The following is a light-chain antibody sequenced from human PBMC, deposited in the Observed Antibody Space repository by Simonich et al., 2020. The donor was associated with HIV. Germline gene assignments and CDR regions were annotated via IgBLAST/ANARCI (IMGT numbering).Light chain of an antibody. V-gene: IGKV2-29*02. CDR2: ESS. Sequence: DIVMTQTPLFLSVTPGQPASISCKSSQSLLHSDGKTYLYWYLQKPGQSPQLLIYESSSRFSGVPDRFSGSGSGTDFTLQISRVEAEDVGVYYCMQGIHLPYTFGQGTKVEIK. CDR1: QSLLHSDGKTY. J-gene: IGKJ2*01. CDR3: MQGIHLPYT.